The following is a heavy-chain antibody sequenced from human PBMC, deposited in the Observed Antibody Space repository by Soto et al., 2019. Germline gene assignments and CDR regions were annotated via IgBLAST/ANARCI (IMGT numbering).Heavy chain of an antibody. CDR3: AKDRAYSSNWTSGPFNH. Sequence: QVQLVESGGGVVQPGRSLRLSCVASRFTFSSYGLHWVRQAPGKGLEWVAVISYDGSNSYYADSVKGRFTISRDNSKHTLYLQMNSLKAEDTAVYYCAKDRAYSSNWTSGPFNHWGQGTLISVSS. D-gene: IGHD6-13*01. CDR1: RFTFSSYG. J-gene: IGHJ4*02. V-gene: IGHV3-30*18. CDR2: ISYDGSNS.